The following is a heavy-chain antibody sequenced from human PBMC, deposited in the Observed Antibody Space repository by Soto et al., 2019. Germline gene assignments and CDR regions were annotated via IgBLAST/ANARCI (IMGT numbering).Heavy chain of an antibody. CDR1: GGSFSGYY. J-gene: IGHJ6*02. CDR2: INHSGST. V-gene: IGHV4-34*01. D-gene: IGHD2-2*01. Sequence: SETLSLTCAVYGGSFSGYYWSWIRQPPGKGLEWIGEINHSGSTNYNPSLKSRVTISVDTSKNQFSLKLSSVTAADTAVYYCARARVVPPARYYYYYGMAVWGQGTTVTVSS. CDR3: ARARVVPPARYYYYYGMAV.